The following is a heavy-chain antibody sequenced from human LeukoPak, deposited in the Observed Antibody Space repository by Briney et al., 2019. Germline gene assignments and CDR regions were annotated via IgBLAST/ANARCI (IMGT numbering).Heavy chain of an antibody. Sequence: SETLSLTCAVYGGSFSGYYWSWIRQPPGKGLEWIGYIYYSGSTNYNPPLKSRVTISVDTSKNQFSLKLSSVTAADTAVYYCARMVRGVRDYWGQGTLVTVSS. D-gene: IGHD3-10*01. CDR2: IYYSGST. CDR3: ARMVRGVRDY. V-gene: IGHV4-59*08. CDR1: GGSFSGYY. J-gene: IGHJ4*02.